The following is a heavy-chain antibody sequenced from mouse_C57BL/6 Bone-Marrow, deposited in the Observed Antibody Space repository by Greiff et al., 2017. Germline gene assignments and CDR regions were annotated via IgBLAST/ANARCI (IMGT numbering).Heavy chain of an antibody. J-gene: IGHJ4*01. Sequence: EVKVEESGGGLVKPGGSLKLSCAASGFTFSSYAMSWVRQTPEKRLEWVATISDGGSYTYYPDNVKGRFTISRDNAKNNLYLQMSHLKSEDTAMYYCARDYYYRSDYAMDYWGQGTSVTVSS. CDR3: ARDYYYRSDYAMDY. CDR2: ISDGGSYT. V-gene: IGHV5-4*01. D-gene: IGHD1-1*01. CDR1: GFTFSSYA.